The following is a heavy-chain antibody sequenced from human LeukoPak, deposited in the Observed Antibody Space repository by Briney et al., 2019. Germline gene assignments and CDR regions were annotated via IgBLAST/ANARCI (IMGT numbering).Heavy chain of an antibody. Sequence: GGSLRLSCEASGFAFSSLAMGWVRQAPGKGLEWVSVISDSGDTTYYADSVKGRFTISRDNSKNTLYLQMNSLRAEDTAIYYCAKDARRSDGWYFFDHWGQGALVTVSS. D-gene: IGHD6-19*01. CDR2: ISDSGDTT. CDR1: GFAFSSLA. V-gene: IGHV3-23*01. CDR3: AKDARRSDGWYFFDH. J-gene: IGHJ4*02.